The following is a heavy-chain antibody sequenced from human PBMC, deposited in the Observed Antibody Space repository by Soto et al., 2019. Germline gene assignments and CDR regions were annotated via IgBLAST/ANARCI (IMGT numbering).Heavy chain of an antibody. D-gene: IGHD3-3*01. CDR3: ARDGRFSL. V-gene: IGHV4-61*01. CDR1: GGSVSSGSYY. J-gene: IGHJ3*01. CDR2: IYYSGST. Sequence: QVQLQESGPGLVKPSETLSLTCTVSGGSVSSGSYYWSWIRQPPGKGLEWIGYIYYSGSTNYNPSXXSXVXXSVDAAKNQFSLKLSSVTAADTAVYYCARDGRFSLWGQGTMVTVSS.